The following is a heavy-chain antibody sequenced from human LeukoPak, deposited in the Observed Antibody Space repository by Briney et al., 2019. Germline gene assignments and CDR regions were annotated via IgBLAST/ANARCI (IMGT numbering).Heavy chain of an antibody. Sequence: GGSLRLSCAASGFTVSNNYMSWVRQGPGKGLEWVSGIGASGATTYYADSVKGRFTISRDNSKNTLFLQLKSLRADDTGVYFCAKDLEAVAGTIVNDYWGQGTPVTVSS. CDR3: AKDLEAVAGTIVNDY. CDR1: GFTVSNNY. D-gene: IGHD6-19*01. J-gene: IGHJ4*02. CDR2: IGASGATT. V-gene: IGHV3-23*01.